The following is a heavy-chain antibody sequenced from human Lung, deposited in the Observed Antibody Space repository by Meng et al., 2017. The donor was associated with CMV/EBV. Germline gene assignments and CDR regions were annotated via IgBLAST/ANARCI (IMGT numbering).Heavy chain of an antibody. CDR2: ITASGGST. D-gene: IGHD6-13*01. Sequence: ESXKISXAASGFTFSNFAMSWVRQAPGKGLEWVSPITASGGSTYYADSVKGRFTISRDNSKNTLYLQMNRLRAEDTAVYYCAKVDSGSWYRGFFDYWGQGTLVXVSS. CDR3: AKVDSGSWYRGFFDY. V-gene: IGHV3-23*01. CDR1: GFTFSNFA. J-gene: IGHJ4*02.